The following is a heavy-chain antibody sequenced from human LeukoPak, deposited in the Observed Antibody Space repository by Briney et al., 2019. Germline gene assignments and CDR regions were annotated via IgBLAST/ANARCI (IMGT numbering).Heavy chain of an antibody. CDR3: ARVNPYQSSTYYYDT. CDR1: GGSISSYY. J-gene: IGHJ5*02. D-gene: IGHD3-22*01. V-gene: IGHV4-59*01. CDR2: ISYSGGT. Sequence: PSETLSLTCTLSGGSISSYYWSWIRQPPGKGMEWIGNISYSGGTNYHPSRKRRVPIPLDTSNNQFSLKLSSLTAADTAVYYSARVNPYQSSTYYYDTWGRGTMVTVSS.